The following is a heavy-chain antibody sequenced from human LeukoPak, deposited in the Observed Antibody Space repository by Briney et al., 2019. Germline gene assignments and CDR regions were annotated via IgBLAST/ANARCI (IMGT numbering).Heavy chain of an antibody. CDR1: GFTFSSYG. J-gene: IGHJ4*02. CDR3: AKGHHYYGSGSYSIGRSELDY. CDR2: ISYDGSNK. D-gene: IGHD3-10*01. V-gene: IGHV3-30*18. Sequence: PGGSLRLSCAASGFTFSSYGMHWVRQAPGKGLEGVAVISYDGSNKYYADSVKGRFTISRDNSKNTLYLQMNSLRAEDTAVYYCAKGHHYYGSGSYSIGRSELDYWGQGTLVTVSS.